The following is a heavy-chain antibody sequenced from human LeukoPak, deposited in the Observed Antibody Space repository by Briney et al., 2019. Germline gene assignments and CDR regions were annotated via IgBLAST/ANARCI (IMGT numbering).Heavy chain of an antibody. CDR3: ARDALFYGSGSYLDY. CDR2: IYYIGST. CDR1: GGSISSSSYH. Sequence: SVTLSLTCTVSGGSISSSSYHWGWIRQPPGKGLEWIGSIYYIGSTYYNPSFKSRVTMSVDTSKNQFSLKLSSVTVADTAVYYCARDALFYGSGSYLDYWGQGTLVTVSS. D-gene: IGHD3-10*01. J-gene: IGHJ4*02. V-gene: IGHV4-39*07.